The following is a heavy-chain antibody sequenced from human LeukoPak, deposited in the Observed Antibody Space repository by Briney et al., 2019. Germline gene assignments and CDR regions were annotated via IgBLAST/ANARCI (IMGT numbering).Heavy chain of an antibody. J-gene: IGHJ5*02. CDR1: GGSISSSSYY. V-gene: IGHV4-39*01. D-gene: IGHD4-11*01. CDR2: IYYSGST. Sequence: SETLSLTCTVSGGSISSSSYYWGWIRQPPGKGLEWIGSIYYSGSTYYNPSLKSRVTISVDTSKNQFSLKLSSVTAADTAVYYCASDYSNYGWFDPWGQGTLVTVPS. CDR3: ASDYSNYGWFDP.